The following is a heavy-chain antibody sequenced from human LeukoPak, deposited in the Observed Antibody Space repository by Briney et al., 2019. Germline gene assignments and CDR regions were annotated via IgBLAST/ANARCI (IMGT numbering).Heavy chain of an antibody. CDR1: GGSISSYY. Sequence: SETLSLTCTVSGGSISSYYWSWIRQPPGKGLEWIGYIYYSGSTNYNPSLKSRVTISEDMSKNQFSLKLSSVTAADTAVYYCGRDLAAAGTIDPWGQGTLVTVSS. CDR3: GRDLAAAGTIDP. D-gene: IGHD6-13*01. CDR2: IYYSGST. J-gene: IGHJ5*02. V-gene: IGHV4-59*01.